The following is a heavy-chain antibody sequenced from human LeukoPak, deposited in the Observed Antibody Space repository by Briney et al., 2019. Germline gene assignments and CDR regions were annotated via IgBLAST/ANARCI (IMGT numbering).Heavy chain of an antibody. V-gene: IGHV4-59*12. CDR2: IYYSGST. D-gene: IGHD3/OR15-3a*01. J-gene: IGHJ6*02. CDR1: GGSISSYY. Sequence: SQTLSLTCTVSGGSISSYYWSWIRQPPGKGLEWIGYIYYSGSTNYNPSLKSRVTISVDTSKNQFSLKLSSVTAADTAVYYCARGLVDYYYYYGMDVWGQGTTVTVSS. CDR3: ARGLVDYYYYYGMDV.